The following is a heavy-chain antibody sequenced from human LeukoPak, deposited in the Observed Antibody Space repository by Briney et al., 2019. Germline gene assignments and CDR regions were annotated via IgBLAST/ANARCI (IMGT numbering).Heavy chain of an antibody. Sequence: PSETLSLTCAVYGGSFSGYYWSWIRQPPGKGLEWIGEINHSGSTNYNPSLKSRVTISVDTSKNQFPLKLSSVTAADTAVYYCARDRDYYDSSGYNYFDYWGQGTLVTVSS. CDR2: INHSGST. CDR3: ARDRDYYDSSGYNYFDY. J-gene: IGHJ4*02. CDR1: GGSFSGYY. D-gene: IGHD3-22*01. V-gene: IGHV4-34*01.